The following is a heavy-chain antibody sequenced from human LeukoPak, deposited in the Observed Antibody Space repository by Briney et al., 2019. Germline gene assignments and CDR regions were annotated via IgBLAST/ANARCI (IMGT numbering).Heavy chain of an antibody. CDR3: VRDLGVDTTMIFFDY. V-gene: IGHV1-18*01. Sequence: ASVKVSCKASGYTFTSYDINWVRQATGQGLEWMGWISAYNGNINYAQKVQGRVTMTTDTSTSTAYMEVRSLRSEDTAVYYCVRDLGVDTTMIFFDYWGQGAVVTVSS. CDR1: GYTFTSYD. J-gene: IGHJ4*02. CDR2: ISAYNGNI. D-gene: IGHD5-18*01.